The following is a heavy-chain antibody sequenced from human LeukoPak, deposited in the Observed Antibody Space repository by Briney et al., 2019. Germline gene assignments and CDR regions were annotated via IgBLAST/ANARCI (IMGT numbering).Heavy chain of an antibody. Sequence: GGSLRLSCAASGFTFSSYSMNWVRQAPGKGLEWVSSISSSSSYIYYADSVKGRFTISRDNAKNSLYPQMNSLRAEDTAVYYCAREDYGDYLSYFDYWGQGTLVTVSS. J-gene: IGHJ4*02. V-gene: IGHV3-21*01. CDR3: AREDYGDYLSYFDY. CDR1: GFTFSSYS. CDR2: ISSSSSYI. D-gene: IGHD4-17*01.